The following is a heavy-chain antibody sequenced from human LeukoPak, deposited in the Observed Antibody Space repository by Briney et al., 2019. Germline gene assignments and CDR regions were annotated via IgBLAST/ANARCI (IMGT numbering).Heavy chain of an antibody. CDR3: ARAGWGIAARPGNWFDP. V-gene: IGHV1-18*01. CDR2: ISAYNGST. D-gene: IGHD6-6*01. J-gene: IGHJ5*02. CDR1: GYTFTSYG. Sequence: ASVKASCKASGYTFTSYGISWVRQAPGQRLEWRGWISAYNGSTNYAQKLQGRVTMTTDTSTSTAYMELRSLRSDDTAVYYCARAGWGIAARPGNWFDPWGQGTLVTVSS.